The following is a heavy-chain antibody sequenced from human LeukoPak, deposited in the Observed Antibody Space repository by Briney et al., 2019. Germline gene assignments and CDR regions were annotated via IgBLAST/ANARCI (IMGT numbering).Heavy chain of an antibody. V-gene: IGHV4-39*01. CDR1: GGSISSSSYY. D-gene: IGHD3-3*01. CDR2: IYYSGST. Sequence: SETLSLTCTVSGGSISSSSYYWGWIRQPPGKGLEWIGSIYYSGSTYYNPSLKSRVTISVDTSKNQFSLQLSSVTAADTAVYYCARGTYYDFWSGYYKPDDRDYWGQGTLVTVSS. J-gene: IGHJ4*02. CDR3: ARGTYYDFWSGYYKPDDRDY.